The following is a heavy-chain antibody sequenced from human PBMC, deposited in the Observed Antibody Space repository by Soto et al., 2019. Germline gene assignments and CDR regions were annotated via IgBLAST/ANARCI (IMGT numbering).Heavy chain of an antibody. CDR1: GFTFSSYW. CDR2: INSDGSST. CDR3: ASSWQQNGMDV. Sequence: GGSLRLSCAASGFTFSSYWMHWVRQAPGKGLVWVSRINSDGSSTSYADSVKGRFTISRDNAKNTLYLQMSSLRAEDTAVYYCASSWQQNGMDVWGQGTTVTVSS. D-gene: IGHD6-13*01. V-gene: IGHV3-74*01. J-gene: IGHJ6*02.